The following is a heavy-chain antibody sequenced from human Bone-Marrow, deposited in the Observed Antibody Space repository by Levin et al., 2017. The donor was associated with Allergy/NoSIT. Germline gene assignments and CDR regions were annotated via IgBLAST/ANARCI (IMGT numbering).Heavy chain of an antibody. CDR3: ARNIKRRGYSYGTFDY. V-gene: IGHV1-69*04. CDR2: IIPILGIA. D-gene: IGHD5-18*01. Sequence: ASVKVSCKASGGTFSSYAISWVRQAPGQGLEWMGRIIPILGIANYAQKFQGRVTITADKSTSTAYMELSSLRSEDTAVYYCARNIKRRGYSYGTFDYWGQGTLVTVSS. CDR1: GGTFSSYA. J-gene: IGHJ4*02.